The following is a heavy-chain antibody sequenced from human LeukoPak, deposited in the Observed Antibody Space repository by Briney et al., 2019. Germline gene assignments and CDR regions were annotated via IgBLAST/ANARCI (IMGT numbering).Heavy chain of an antibody. D-gene: IGHD3-22*01. Sequence: SETLSLTCTVSGGSMGHYYWGWIRQPPGKGLEWIGYIYYSGSTNYNPSLKSRLTISVDTSKNQFSLGLTSMTAADTAVYYCARSFTMMNWFDPWGQGTLVTVSS. CDR2: IYYSGST. CDR1: GGSMGHYY. J-gene: IGHJ5*02. CDR3: ARSFTMMNWFDP. V-gene: IGHV4-59*08.